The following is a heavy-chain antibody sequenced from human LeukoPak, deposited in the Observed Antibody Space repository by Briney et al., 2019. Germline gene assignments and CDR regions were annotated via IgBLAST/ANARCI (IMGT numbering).Heavy chain of an antibody. J-gene: IGHJ6*02. CDR3: ARDRSITMVRGKRPTYYYYGMDV. V-gene: IGHV3-21*01. D-gene: IGHD3-10*01. CDR2: ISSSSSYI. Sequence: GGSLRLSCAASGFTFSSYSMNWVRQAPGKGLEWVSSISSSSSYIYYADSVKGRFTISRDNAKNSLYLQMNSLRAEDTAVYYCARDRSITMVRGKRPTYYYYGMDVWGQGTTVTVSS. CDR1: GFTFSSYS.